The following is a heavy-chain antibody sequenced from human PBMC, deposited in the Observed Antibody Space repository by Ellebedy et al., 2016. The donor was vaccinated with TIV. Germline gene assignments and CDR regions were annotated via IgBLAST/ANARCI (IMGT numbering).Heavy chain of an antibody. J-gene: IGHJ4*02. V-gene: IGHV3-23*01. D-gene: IGHD2-15*01. CDR3: AKDSPYCSGGSCFFDS. CDR2: ISGSGSST. CDR1: GLTFSSHG. Sequence: GESLKISXETSGLTFSSHGMSWVRQAPGKGLEWVSCISGSGSSTYYADSVKGRFTISRDNSKNTLYLQMNGLRAEDTAIYYCAKDSPYCSGGSCFFDSWGQGSLGTVSS.